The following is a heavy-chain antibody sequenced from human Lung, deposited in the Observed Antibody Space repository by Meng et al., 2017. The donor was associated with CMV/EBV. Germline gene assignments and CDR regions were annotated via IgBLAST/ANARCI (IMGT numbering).Heavy chain of an antibody. D-gene: IGHD3-10*01. CDR3: APSTWVRALLSMDV. Sequence: SXAASGFTFSNYWMHWVRQAPGKGLMWVSRINSDGSIRIYADSVKGRFPISRDNAKNTLYLEMNSLRAEDTAVYFCAPSTWVRALLSMDVWGQGTTVXVSS. CDR2: INSDGSIR. V-gene: IGHV3-74*01. J-gene: IGHJ6*02. CDR1: GFTFSNYW.